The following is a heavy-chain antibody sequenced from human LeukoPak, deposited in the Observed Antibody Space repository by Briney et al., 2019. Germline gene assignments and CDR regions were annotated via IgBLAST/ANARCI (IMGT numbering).Heavy chain of an antibody. D-gene: IGHD2-8*01. V-gene: IGHV1-8*02. CDR1: GYTFTLFD. CDR2: MNPDNGNT. Sequence: GASMTVSRTTSGYTFTLFDINWVRQAPGQGLEWMGWMNPDNGNTGYAQKFQVRVTMTRNTAIGTFYMELSRLKYKDTAIYYSARGESMYGHDIDYWGQGTLVTVSS. J-gene: IGHJ4*02. CDR3: ARGESMYGHDIDY.